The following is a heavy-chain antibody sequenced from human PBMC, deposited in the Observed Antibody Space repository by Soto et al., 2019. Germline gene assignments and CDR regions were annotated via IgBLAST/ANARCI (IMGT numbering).Heavy chain of an antibody. CDR3: ARDRRGSSGCFDY. V-gene: IGHV3-33*01. D-gene: IGHD6-19*01. CDR1: GFTFSSYG. J-gene: IGHJ4*02. CDR2: IWYDGSNK. Sequence: PGGSLRLSYAASGFTFSSYGMHWVRQAPGKGLEWVAVIWYDGSNKYYADSVKGRFTISRDNSKNTLYLQMNSLRAEDTAVYYCARDRRGSSGCFDYWGQGTLVTVSS.